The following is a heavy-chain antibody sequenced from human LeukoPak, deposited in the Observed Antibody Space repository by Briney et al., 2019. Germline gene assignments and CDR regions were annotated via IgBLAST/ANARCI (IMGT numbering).Heavy chain of an antibody. V-gene: IGHV3-21*01. D-gene: IGHD2-2*02. CDR2: ISSSSSYI. Sequence: GGSLRLSCAASGFTFSNYSMNWVRQAPGKGLEWVSSISSSSSYIYYADSVKGRFTISRDNAKNSLYLQMNSLRAEDTAVYYCARTGLVVPAAIGGDWFDPWGQGTLVTVSS. CDR1: GFTFSNYS. J-gene: IGHJ5*02. CDR3: ARTGLVVPAAIGGDWFDP.